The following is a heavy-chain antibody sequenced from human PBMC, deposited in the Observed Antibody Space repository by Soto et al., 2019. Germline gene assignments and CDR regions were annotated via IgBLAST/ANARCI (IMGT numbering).Heavy chain of an antibody. CDR1: GYTFTSYG. D-gene: IGHD3-3*01. V-gene: IGHV1-18*01. CDR3: AGDSVVTYYDFWSGYSTYYFDY. CDR2: ISAYNGNT. Sequence: GASVKVSCKASGYTFTSYGISWVRQAPGQGLEWMGWISAYNGNTNYAQKLQGRVTMTTDTSTSTAYMELRSPRSDDTAVYYCAGDSVVTYYDFWSGYSTYYFDYWGQGTLVTVSS. J-gene: IGHJ4*02.